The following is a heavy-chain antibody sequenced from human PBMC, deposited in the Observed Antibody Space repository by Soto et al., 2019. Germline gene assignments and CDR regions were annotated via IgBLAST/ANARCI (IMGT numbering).Heavy chain of an antibody. D-gene: IGHD6-13*01. V-gene: IGHV3-21*01. J-gene: IGHJ4*02. Sequence: EVQLVESGGGLVKPGGSLRLSCAASGFTFSSYSMNWVRQAPGKGLEWVSSISSSSSYIYYADSVKGRFTISRENEKNSLYLQMHRLRSEDTAVYYCARIGRCISAADYLGQGPLVTVAS. CDR1: GFTFSSYS. CDR3: ARIGRCISAADY. CDR2: ISSSSSYI.